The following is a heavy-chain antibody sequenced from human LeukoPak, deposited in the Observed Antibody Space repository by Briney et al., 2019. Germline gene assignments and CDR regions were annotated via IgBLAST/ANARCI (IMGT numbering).Heavy chain of an antibody. CDR1: GFTFSSYG. V-gene: IGHV3-23*01. CDR3: AKYDRSGYDY. J-gene: IGHJ4*02. Sequence: PGGSLRLSCAASGFTFSSYGMSWVRQAPGKGLEWVSGISDSGYSTYYADSVKGRFTISRDNSKNTLFLQMNSLRAEDTAVYYCAKYDRSGYDYWGQGTLVTVSS. CDR2: ISDSGYST. D-gene: IGHD3-22*01.